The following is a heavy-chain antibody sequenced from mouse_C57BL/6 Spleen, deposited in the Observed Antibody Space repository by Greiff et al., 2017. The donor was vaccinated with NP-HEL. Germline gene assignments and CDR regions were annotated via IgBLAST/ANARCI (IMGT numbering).Heavy chain of an antibody. J-gene: IGHJ4*01. V-gene: IGHV10-1*01. CDR3: LRVKRGAMDY. CDR1: GFSFNTYA. Sequence: EVKLVESGGGLVQPKGSLKLSCAASGFSFNTYAMNWVRQAPGKGLAWVARIRSKSNNYATYYADSVKDRFTISRDDSESMLYLQMNNLKTEDTAMSYWLRVKRGAMDYWGQGTSVTFSA. CDR2: IRSKSNNYAT.